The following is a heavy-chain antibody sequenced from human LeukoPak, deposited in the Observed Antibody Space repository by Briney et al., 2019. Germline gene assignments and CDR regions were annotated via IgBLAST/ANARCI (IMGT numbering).Heavy chain of an antibody. V-gene: IGHV3-21*01. CDR3: ARDEAGAYDAFDI. Sequence: GGSLRLSCAASGFTFSSYSMNWVRLAPGKGLEWVSSISSSSSYIYYADSVKGRFTISRDNAKNSLYLQMNSLRAEDTAVYYCARDEAGAYDAFDIWGQGTMVTVSS. D-gene: IGHD1-26*01. J-gene: IGHJ3*02. CDR2: ISSSSSYI. CDR1: GFTFSSYS.